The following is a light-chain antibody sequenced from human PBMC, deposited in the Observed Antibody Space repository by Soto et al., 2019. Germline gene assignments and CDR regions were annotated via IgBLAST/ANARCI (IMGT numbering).Light chain of an antibody. CDR3: SSFTDSSTLA. CDR1: SSDVGSYNR. J-gene: IGLJ3*02. V-gene: IGLV2-18*02. Sequence: QSALTQPPSVSGSPGQSVTISCTGTSSDVGSYNRVSWYQQPPGTDPKLMIYEVNKRPSGVPDRFAGSKSGNTASLTISGLQPGDEADYYCSSFTDSSTLAFGGGTKLTVL. CDR2: EVN.